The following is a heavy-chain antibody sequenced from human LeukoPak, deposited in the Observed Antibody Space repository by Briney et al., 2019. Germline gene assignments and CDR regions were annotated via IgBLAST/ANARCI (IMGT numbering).Heavy chain of an antibody. D-gene: IGHD5-18*01. Sequence: SETLSLTCTVSGGSISNYYWSWIRQPAGKGLEWIGRIYSSGSTKYNPSLKSRVTMSVDTSKNQFSLRLSSVTAADTAVYYCAREVDVETTMVTWGGKYDDWGQGTLVTVSS. V-gene: IGHV4-4*07. J-gene: IGHJ4*02. CDR1: GGSISNYY. CDR2: IYSSGST. CDR3: AREVDVETTMVTWGGKYDD.